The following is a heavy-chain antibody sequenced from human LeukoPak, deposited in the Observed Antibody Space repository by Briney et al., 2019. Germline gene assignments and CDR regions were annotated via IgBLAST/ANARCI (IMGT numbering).Heavy chain of an antibody. CDR2: IYHSGST. CDR1: GGSISSGDYY. CDR3: ARGRPHTGGSGSHFDY. J-gene: IGHJ4*02. D-gene: IGHD3-10*01. V-gene: IGHV4-30-4*01. Sequence: SQTLSLTCTVSGGSISSGDYYWSWIRQPPGKGLEGIGYIYHSGSTNYSPSLKSRVTISVDTSKNQFTLSLSSVTAADTAVYYCARGRPHTGGSGSHFDYWGQGTLVTGSS.